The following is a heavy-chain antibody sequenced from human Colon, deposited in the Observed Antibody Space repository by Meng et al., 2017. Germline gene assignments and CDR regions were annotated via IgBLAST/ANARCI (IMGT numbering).Heavy chain of an antibody. Sequence: GPLRLSCTVSGYSISSGYYWGWIRQPPGKGLEWIGSIYHSGSTYYNPSLKNRVTISVDTSKNQFSLKLSSVTAADTAVYYCAVIIAVAGSPYFDYWGQGTLVTVSS. CDR3: AVIIAVAGSPYFDY. J-gene: IGHJ4*02. D-gene: IGHD6-19*01. CDR1: GYSISSGYY. V-gene: IGHV4-38-2*02. CDR2: IYHSGST.